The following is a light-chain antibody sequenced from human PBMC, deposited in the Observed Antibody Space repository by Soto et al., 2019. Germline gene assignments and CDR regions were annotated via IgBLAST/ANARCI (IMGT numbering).Light chain of an antibody. CDR2: EVT. CDR3: SSYTSSNTVV. V-gene: IGLV2-14*01. J-gene: IGLJ2*01. CDR1: SSDVGRYNY. Sequence: QSALTQPASVSGSPGQSITISCTGTSSDVGRYNYVSWYQQYPGKAPKLMIYEVTYRPSGVSNRFSGSKSDNTASLTISGLQPEDEADYYCSSYTSSNTVVFGGGTKLTVL.